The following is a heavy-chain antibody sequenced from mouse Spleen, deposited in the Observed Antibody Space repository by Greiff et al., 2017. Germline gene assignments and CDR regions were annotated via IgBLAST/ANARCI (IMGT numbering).Heavy chain of an antibody. J-gene: IGHJ3*01. D-gene: IGHD2-14*01. CDR3: AIPHRYDSEWFAY. CDR2: IWRGGST. CDR1: GFSLTSYG. V-gene: IGHV2-5-1*01. Sequence: VKLVESGPSLVQPSQSLSITCTVSGFSLTSYGVHWVRQSPGKGLEWLGVIWRGGSTDYNAAFMSRLSITKDNSKSQVFFKMNSLQADDTAIYYCAIPHRYDSEWFAYWGQGTLVTVSA.